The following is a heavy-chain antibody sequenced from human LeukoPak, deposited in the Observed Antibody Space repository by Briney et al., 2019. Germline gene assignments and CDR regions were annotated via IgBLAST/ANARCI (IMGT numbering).Heavy chain of an antibody. CDR2: IYPGDSDT. V-gene: IGHV5-51*01. D-gene: IGHD3-10*01. CDR3: ARTRQAYYYGSGSDAFDI. CDR1: GYKFTSYW. Sequence: GESLKIACKGSGYKFTSYWIGWVRQMPGKGLEWMGIIYPGDSDTRYSPSFQGQVTISADKSISTAYLQWSSLKASDTAMYYCARTRQAYYYGSGSDAFDIWGQGTMVTVSS. J-gene: IGHJ3*02.